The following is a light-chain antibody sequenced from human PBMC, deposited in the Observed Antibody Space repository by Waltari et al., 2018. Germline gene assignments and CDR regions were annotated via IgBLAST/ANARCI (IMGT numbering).Light chain of an antibody. J-gene: IGLJ2*01. CDR3: SSYTSSGTLRI. Sequence: QSVLTQPASVSGSPGQSITISCTGTNSDVGGYKYLSWYQQYPGKAPRLMIYDVTKRPSGVSNRFSGSKSGNTASLTISGLQAEDEADYYCSSYTSSGTLRIFGGGTKVTAL. V-gene: IGLV2-14*01. CDR2: DVT. CDR1: NSDVGGYKY.